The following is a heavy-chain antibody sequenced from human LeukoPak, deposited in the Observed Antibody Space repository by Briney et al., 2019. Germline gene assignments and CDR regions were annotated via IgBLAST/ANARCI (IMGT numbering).Heavy chain of an antibody. D-gene: IGHD3-16*02. CDR1: GGSFSGYY. CDR3: ARIKPYDYVWGSYRPELDYYYYYYMDV. CDR2: INHSGST. V-gene: IGHV4-34*01. J-gene: IGHJ6*03. Sequence: SETLSLTCAVYGGSFSGYYWSWIRQPPGKGLEWIGEINHSGSTNYNPSLKSRVTISVDTSKNQFSLKLSSVTAADTAVYYCARIKPYDYVWGSYRPELDYYYYYYMDVWGKGTTVTVSS.